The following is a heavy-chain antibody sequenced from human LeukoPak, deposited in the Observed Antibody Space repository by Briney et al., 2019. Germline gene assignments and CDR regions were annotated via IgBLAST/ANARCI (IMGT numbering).Heavy chain of an antibody. CDR2: IYYSGST. CDR1: SGPISSYY. V-gene: IGHV4-59*08. CDR3: ASPGYSGYDFAFDI. Sequence: SETLSLTCTVSSGPISSYYWSWMRQPRGKALVGIGYIYYSGSTNYNPSLKSRVTISVDTPKNQFSLKLSSVTAADTAVYYCASPGYSGYDFAFDIWGQGTMVTVSS. J-gene: IGHJ3*02. D-gene: IGHD5-12*01.